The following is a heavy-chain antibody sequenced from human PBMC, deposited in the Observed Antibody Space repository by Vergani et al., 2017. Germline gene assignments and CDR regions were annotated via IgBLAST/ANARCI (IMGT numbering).Heavy chain of an antibody. CDR1: GGSFSGYY. Sequence: QVQLQQWGAGLLKPSETLSLTCAVYGGSFSGYYWSWIRQPPGKGLEWIGEINHSGSTNYNPSLKSRVTISVDTSKNQFSLKLSSVTAADTAVYYCARHLELWFGELSPEGAFDIWGQGTMVTVSS. CDR3: ARHLELWFGELSPEGAFDI. D-gene: IGHD3-10*01. V-gene: IGHV4-34*01. CDR2: INHSGST. J-gene: IGHJ3*02.